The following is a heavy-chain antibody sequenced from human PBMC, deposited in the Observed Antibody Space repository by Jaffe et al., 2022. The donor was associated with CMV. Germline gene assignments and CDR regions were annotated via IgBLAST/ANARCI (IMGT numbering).Heavy chain of an antibody. CDR2: VNAAGNVRG. D-gene: IGHD2-21*02. V-gene: IGHV1-3*01. J-gene: IGHJ4*02. CDR3: ATGHCGTDCYLLDF. Sequence: QVQLVQSGAEVKKAGASVKVSCKASGYPFINYPIHWVRQAPGQGLEWMGYVNAAGNVRGLNSQKFQGRVTISRDTSASTAYMELSSLRPEDTAVYYCATGHCGTDCYLLDFWGQGTLVTVSS. CDR1: GYPFINYP.